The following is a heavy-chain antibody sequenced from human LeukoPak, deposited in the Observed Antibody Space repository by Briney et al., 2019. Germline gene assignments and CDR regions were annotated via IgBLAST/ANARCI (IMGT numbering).Heavy chain of an antibody. J-gene: IGHJ4*02. Sequence: PGGSLRLSFAASGFTFSRFWLYWFRQVPGKGLVWVSRINPVGRSTNYADSVRGRFTMSRDNAKNTLYLQMNSLRSDDTAIYYCTRILANTYGGGDCWGQGTLVTVSS. D-gene: IGHD4-23*01. V-gene: IGHV3-74*01. CDR1: GFTFSRFW. CDR2: INPVGRST. CDR3: TRILANTYGGGDC.